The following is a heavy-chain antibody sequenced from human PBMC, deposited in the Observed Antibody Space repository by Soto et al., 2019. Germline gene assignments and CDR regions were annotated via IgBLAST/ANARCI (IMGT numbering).Heavy chain of an antibody. J-gene: IGHJ5*02. D-gene: IGHD3-22*01. V-gene: IGHV4-59*01. Sequence: SETLCLTCIVSGGSLCSYYWSCLRLPPVKWLEWIGYIYYESTNYNPSLKSRVIISVDTSRNQFSLRQCAVTAADTAVYYCARAYYDTSGYSLDPWGQGTLVTVAS. CDR1: GGSLCSYY. CDR3: ARAYYDTSGYSLDP. CDR2: IYYEST.